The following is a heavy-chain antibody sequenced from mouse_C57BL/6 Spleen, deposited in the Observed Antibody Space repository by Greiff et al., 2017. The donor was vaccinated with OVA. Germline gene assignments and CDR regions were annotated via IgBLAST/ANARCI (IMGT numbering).Heavy chain of an antibody. CDR3: AAGNLLRYQLGFDY. CDR1: GYTFTSYW. CDR2: IDPNSGGT. D-gene: IGHD1-1*01. V-gene: IGHV1-62-3*01. Sequence: VQLQQPGAELVKPGASVKLSCKASGYTFTSYWMHWVKQRPGRGLEWIGRIDPNSGGTKYNEKFKSKATLTVDKPSSTAYMQLSSLTSEDSAVYYCAAGNLLRYQLGFDYWGQGTTLTVSS. J-gene: IGHJ2*01.